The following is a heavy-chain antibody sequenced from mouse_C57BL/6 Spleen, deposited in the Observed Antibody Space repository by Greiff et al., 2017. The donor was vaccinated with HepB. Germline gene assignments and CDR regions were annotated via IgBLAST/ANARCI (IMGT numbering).Heavy chain of an antibody. V-gene: IGHV5-16*01. CDR3: ARDRGSGLDY. Sequence: EVKLMESEGGLVQPGRSMKLSCTASGFTFSDYYMAWVRQVPEKGLEWVANINYDGSSTYYLDSLKSRFIISRDNAKNILYLQMSSLKSEDTATYYCARDRGSGLDYWGQGTTLTVSS. J-gene: IGHJ2*01. CDR2: INYDGSST. D-gene: IGHD3-2*02. CDR1: GFTFSDYY.